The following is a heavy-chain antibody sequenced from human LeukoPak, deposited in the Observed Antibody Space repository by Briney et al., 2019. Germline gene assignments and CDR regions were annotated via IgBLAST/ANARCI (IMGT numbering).Heavy chain of an antibody. CDR1: GYSFTSYW. D-gene: IGHD2-15*01. CDR3: ARVYSVVAATIPYYFDY. Sequence: GESLKISCKGSGYSFTSYWIVWVRQMPGKGLEWMGIIYPGDSDTRYSPSFQGQVTISADKSISTAYLQWSSLKASDTAMYYCARVYSVVAATIPYYFDYWGQGTLVTVSS. J-gene: IGHJ4*02. CDR2: IYPGDSDT. V-gene: IGHV5-51*01.